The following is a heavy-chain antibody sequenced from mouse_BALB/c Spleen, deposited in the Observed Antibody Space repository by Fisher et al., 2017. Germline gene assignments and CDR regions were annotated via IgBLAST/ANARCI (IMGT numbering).Heavy chain of an antibody. CDR3: ASPSNYYGSSYAMDY. V-gene: IGHV1S34*01. Sequence: KFKGKATFTVDTSSSTAYMQFNSLTSEDSAVYYCASPSNYYGSSYAMDYWGQGTSVTVSS. D-gene: IGHD1-1*01. J-gene: IGHJ4*01.